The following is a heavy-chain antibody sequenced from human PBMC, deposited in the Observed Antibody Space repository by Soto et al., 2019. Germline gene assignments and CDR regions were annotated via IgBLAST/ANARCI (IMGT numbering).Heavy chain of an antibody. CDR3: ARHSGAKYSYNWFDP. D-gene: IGHD1-26*01. V-gene: IGHV4-39*01. J-gene: IGHJ5*02. Sequence: QLQLQESGPGLVKPSETLSLTCTVSGGSISSSSYYWGWIRQPPGKGLEWIGSIYYSGSTYYNPSLKSRVTISVDTSKNQFSLKLSSVTAADTAVYYCARHSGAKYSYNWFDPWGQGTLVTVSS. CDR2: IYYSGST. CDR1: GGSISSSSYY.